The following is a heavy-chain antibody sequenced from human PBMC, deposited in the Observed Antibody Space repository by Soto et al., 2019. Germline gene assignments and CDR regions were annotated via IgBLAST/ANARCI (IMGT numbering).Heavy chain of an antibody. CDR1: GFSFSWYW. CDR3: ARGPPPPIAVTGYFDY. J-gene: IGHJ4*02. V-gene: IGHV3-74*01. D-gene: IGHD6-19*01. CDR2: SNFDGSST. Sequence: PGGSLRLSCAVSGFSFSWYWMHWVRQAPGKGLVWVSRSNFDGSSTSYADSVKGRFTISRDNAKNTLYLQMNSLRVEDTALYYCARGPPPPIAVTGYFDYWGRGIMVTVSS.